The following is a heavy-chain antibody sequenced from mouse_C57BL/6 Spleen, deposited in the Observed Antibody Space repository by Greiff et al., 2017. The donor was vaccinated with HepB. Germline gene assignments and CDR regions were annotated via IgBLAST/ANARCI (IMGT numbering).Heavy chain of an antibody. J-gene: IGHJ2*01. CDR3: ARRVPITSVGADYFDY. V-gene: IGHV8-8*01. D-gene: IGHD1-1*01. CDR2: ICWDDDK. Sequence: QVTLKESGPGILQPSQTLSLTCSFSGFSLSTFGMGVGWIRQPSGKGLESLAHICWDDDKYYNPALKRRLTISKDTSKNQVFLKIANVDTADTATDYCARRVPITSVGADYFDYWGQGTTLTVSS. CDR1: GFSLSTFGMG.